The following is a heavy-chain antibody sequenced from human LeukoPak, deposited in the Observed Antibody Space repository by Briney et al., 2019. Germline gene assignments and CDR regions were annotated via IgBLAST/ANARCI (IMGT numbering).Heavy chain of an antibody. CDR3: AKDSFDGDYNSDC. D-gene: IGHD4-17*01. CDR1: GFAFENYA. CDR2: LNNYGSRT. V-gene: IGHV3-23*01. J-gene: IGHJ4*02. Sequence: GGSLRLSCAASGFAFENYAMSWVRQAPGKGLEWVSTLNNYGSRTYYADSVKGRFTISRDNSKNTLYLQLNSLRAEDTAVYYCAKDSFDGDYNSDCWGQGTLVTVSS.